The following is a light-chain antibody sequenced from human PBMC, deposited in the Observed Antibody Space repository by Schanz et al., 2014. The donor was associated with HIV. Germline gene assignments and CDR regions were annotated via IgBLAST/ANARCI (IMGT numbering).Light chain of an antibody. Sequence: EIVLTQSPGTLSLSPGERVTLSCRASQSVTSGHLAWYKQKPGQAPRLLIYGASSRAIGIPDRFSGSGSGTDFTLTISRLEPEDFAVYYCQQYGTSLITFGQGTRLEI. CDR2: GAS. CDR3: QQYGTSLIT. V-gene: IGKV3-20*01. CDR1: QSVTSGH. J-gene: IGKJ5*01.